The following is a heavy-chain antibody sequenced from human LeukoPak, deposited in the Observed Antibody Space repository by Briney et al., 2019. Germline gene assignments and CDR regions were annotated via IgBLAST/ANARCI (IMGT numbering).Heavy chain of an antibody. CDR1: GFIFSSFS. CDR3: ASSSGWYLSSDY. V-gene: IGHV3-33*08. Sequence: GGSLRLSCAASGFIFSSFSVHWVRQAPGKGLEWVAVIWYDGSDKYHADSVKGRFTISRDNSKNMLYLQMNSLRAEDTAVYYCASSSGWYLSSDYWGQGTLVTVSS. J-gene: IGHJ4*02. CDR2: IWYDGSDK. D-gene: IGHD6-19*01.